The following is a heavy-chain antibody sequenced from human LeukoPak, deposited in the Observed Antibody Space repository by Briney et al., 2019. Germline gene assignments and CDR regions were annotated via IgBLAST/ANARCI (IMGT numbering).Heavy chain of an antibody. Sequence: SVKVSCKASGGTFSSYAISWVRQAPGQGLEWVGGIIPIFGTANYAQKFQGRVTITADESTSTAYMELSSLRSEDTAVYYCASDGPPYYYGDYGSYYYYYGMDVWGQGTTVTVSS. CDR1: GGTFSSYA. CDR3: ASDGPPYYYGDYGSYYYYYGMDV. V-gene: IGHV1-69*01. J-gene: IGHJ6*02. CDR2: IIPIFGTA. D-gene: IGHD4-17*01.